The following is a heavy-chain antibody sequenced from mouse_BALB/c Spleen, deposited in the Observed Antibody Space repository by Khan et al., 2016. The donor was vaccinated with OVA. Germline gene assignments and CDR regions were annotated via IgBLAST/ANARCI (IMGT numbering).Heavy chain of an antibody. CDR2: IYPGGDTT. CDR1: GYTFTDYV. D-gene: IGHD3-3*01. J-gene: IGHJ3*01. Sequence: VQLQESGPELVKPGASVKMSCKASGYTFTDYVMNWVKQRNGQGLEWIGQIYPGGDTTYYNEKFKGKATLTADRSSSTAYMQLSNLTSEDSAVYFCAKAGWDMVAYWGQGTLVTVSA. CDR3: AKAGWDMVAY. V-gene: IGHV1-77*01.